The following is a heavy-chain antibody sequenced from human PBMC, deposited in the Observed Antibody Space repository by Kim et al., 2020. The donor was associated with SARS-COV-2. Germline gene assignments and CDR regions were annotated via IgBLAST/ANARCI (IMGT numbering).Heavy chain of an antibody. D-gene: IGHD6-13*01. Sequence: SETLSLTCTVSGGSISSSSYYWGWIRQPPGKGLEWIGSIYYSGSTYYNPSLKSRVTISVDTSKNQFSLKLSSVTAADTAVYYCARDHRVAFDIWGQGTMVTVSS. CDR3: ARDHRVAFDI. CDR1: GGSISSSSYY. J-gene: IGHJ3*02. CDR2: IYYSGST. V-gene: IGHV4-39*07.